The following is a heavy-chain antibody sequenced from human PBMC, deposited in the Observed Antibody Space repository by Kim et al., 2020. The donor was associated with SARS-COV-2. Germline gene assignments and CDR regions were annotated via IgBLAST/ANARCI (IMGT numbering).Heavy chain of an antibody. J-gene: IGHJ4*02. CDR3: ATQYCDNYCYISDFDY. D-gene: IGHD2-21*02. Sequence: SVKGRFTISRDNSKDMLYLQMNSLSAEDTAIYYCATQYCDNYCYISDFDYWGQGILVTVSS. V-gene: IGHV3-23*01.